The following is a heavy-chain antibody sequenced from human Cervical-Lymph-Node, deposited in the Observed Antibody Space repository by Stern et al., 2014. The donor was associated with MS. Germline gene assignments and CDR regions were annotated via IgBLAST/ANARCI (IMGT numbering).Heavy chain of an antibody. CDR1: GGSISSAEYY. D-gene: IGHD5-24*01. V-gene: IGHV4-30-4*01. J-gene: IGHJ4*02. Sequence: QLQLQESGPGLVKPSQTLSLTCAVTGGSISSAEYYWSWIRQSPGQGLEWIVSIHNSRTTHDTPSLKSRVTISVDTSKNQFSLKLRSVTAADTAVYYCSRDADGYSLVFGYWGRGTLVTVSS. CDR3: SRDADGYSLVFGY. CDR2: IHNSRTT.